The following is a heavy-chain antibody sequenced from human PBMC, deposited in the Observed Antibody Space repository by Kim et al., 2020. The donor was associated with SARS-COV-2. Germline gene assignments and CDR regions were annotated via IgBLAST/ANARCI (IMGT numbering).Heavy chain of an antibody. V-gene: IGHV3-9*01. CDR1: GFTFDDYA. CDR2: ISWNSGSI. CDR3: AKPHLWFGEDYYFDY. J-gene: IGHJ4*02. D-gene: IGHD3-10*01. Sequence: GGSLRLSCAASGFTFDDYAMHWVRQAPGKGLEWVSGISWNSGSIGYADSVKGRFTISRDNAKNSLYLQMNSLRAEDTALYYCAKPHLWFGEDYYFDYWGQGTLVTVSS.